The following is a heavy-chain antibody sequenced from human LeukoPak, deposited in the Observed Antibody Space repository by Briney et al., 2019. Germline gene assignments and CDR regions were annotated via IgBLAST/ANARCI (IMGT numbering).Heavy chain of an antibody. D-gene: IGHD3-9*01. V-gene: IGHV3-21*01. Sequence: GGSLRLSCAASGFTFSSYSMNWVRQAPGKGLEWVSSISSSGSYIYYADSVKGRFTISRDNAKNSLYLQMNSLRAEDTAVYYCARESRLDYYFDYWGQGTLVTVSS. J-gene: IGHJ4*02. CDR1: GFTFSSYS. CDR3: ARESRLDYYFDY. CDR2: ISSSGSYI.